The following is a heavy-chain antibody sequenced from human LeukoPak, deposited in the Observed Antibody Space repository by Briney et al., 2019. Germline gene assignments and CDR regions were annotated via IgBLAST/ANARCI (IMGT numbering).Heavy chain of an antibody. Sequence: GGSLRLSCAASGFTFSSYWMSWVRQAPGKGLEWVANIKQDGSEKYYVDSVKGRFTISRDNAKNSLYLQMNSLRAEDTAVYYRARLTVTTIFRSVIRLFDYWGQGTLVTVSS. V-gene: IGHV3-7*01. J-gene: IGHJ4*02. CDR2: IKQDGSEK. CDR1: GFTFSSYW. D-gene: IGHD4-17*01. CDR3: ARLTVTTIFRSVIRLFDY.